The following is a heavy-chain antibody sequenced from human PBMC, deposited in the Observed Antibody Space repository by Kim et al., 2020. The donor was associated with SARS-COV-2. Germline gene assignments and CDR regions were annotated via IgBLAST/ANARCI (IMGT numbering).Heavy chain of an antibody. CDR2: NK. Sequence: NKYYADSVKGRFTISRDNSKNTLYLQMNSLRAEDTAVYYCALLALGEIDYWGQGTLVTVSS. V-gene: IGHV3-30*02. CDR3: ALLALGEIDY. J-gene: IGHJ4*02. D-gene: IGHD3-10*01.